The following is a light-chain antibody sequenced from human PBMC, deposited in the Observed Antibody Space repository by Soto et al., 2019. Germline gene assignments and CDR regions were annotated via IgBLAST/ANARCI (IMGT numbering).Light chain of an antibody. CDR3: QQYGRT. V-gene: IGKV3-20*01. CDR2: GAS. Sequence: EIVLTQSPGTLSLSPGERANLSCRASQSVSSSYLAWYQQKPGQAPRLLIYGASSRATGIPDRFSGSGSGTDFTLTISRLEPEDFAVYYCQQYGRTFGQGTKLEIK. J-gene: IGKJ2*01. CDR1: QSVSSSY.